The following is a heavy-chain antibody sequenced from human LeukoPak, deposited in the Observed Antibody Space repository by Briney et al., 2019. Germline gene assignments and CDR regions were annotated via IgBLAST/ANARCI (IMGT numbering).Heavy chain of an antibody. CDR1: GFTFSSYA. J-gene: IGHJ4*02. D-gene: IGHD3-3*01. CDR3: ARAGDFWSGYGYFDY. V-gene: IGHV3-53*01. Sequence: PGGSLRLSCAASGFTFSSYAMSWVRQAPGKGLEWVSVIYSGGSTYYADSVKGRFTISRDNSKNTLYLQMNSLRAEDTAVYYCARAGDFWSGYGYFDYWGQGTLVTVSS. CDR2: IYSGGST.